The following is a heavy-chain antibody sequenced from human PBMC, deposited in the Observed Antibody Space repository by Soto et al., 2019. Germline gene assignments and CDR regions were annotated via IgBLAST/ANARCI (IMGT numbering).Heavy chain of an antibody. CDR1: GSIFRGYG. CDR3: ARDGVGDTPFWGYHDY. D-gene: IGHD2-21*01. V-gene: IGHV3-33*01. J-gene: IGHJ4*02. CDR2: IRFDGSDI. Sequence: PGGSLRLSCAASGSIFRGYGMHWVRQAPGKGLEWVAIIRFDGSDINYADSVMGRFTISRDNSKNMLYLEMNSLRVEDTAVYYCARDGVGDTPFWGYHDYWGQGTLVTVSS.